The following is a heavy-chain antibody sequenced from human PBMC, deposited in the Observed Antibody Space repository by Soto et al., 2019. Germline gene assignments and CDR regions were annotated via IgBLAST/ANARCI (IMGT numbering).Heavy chain of an antibody. CDR1: GFTFSSYW. V-gene: IGHV3-74*01. CDR3: ARLPNKSPQN. J-gene: IGHJ1*01. CDR2: ISTDASST. Sequence: EVHLVESGGGLVQPGGSLRLSCAASGFTFSSYWMHWVRQAPGKGLVWVSSISTDASSTSYADPVKGRFTISRDNAKNTLYLQMTSVRAEDTAVYYCARLPNKSPQNWGQGTLVIVSP.